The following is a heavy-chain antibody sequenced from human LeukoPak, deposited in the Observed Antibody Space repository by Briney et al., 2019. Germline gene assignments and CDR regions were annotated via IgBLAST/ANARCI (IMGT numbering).Heavy chain of an antibody. J-gene: IGHJ6*03. CDR2: IHYSGST. CDR1: GGSISSYY. Sequence: PSETLSLTCTVSGGSISSYYWSWIRQPPGKGLEWIGYIHYSGSTNYNPSLKSRVTISVDTSKNQFSLKLSSVTAADTAVYYCARTTEGGYTYGYFYYYYMDVWGKGTTVAISS. V-gene: IGHV4-59*01. D-gene: IGHD5-18*01. CDR3: ARTTEGGYTYGYFYYYYMDV.